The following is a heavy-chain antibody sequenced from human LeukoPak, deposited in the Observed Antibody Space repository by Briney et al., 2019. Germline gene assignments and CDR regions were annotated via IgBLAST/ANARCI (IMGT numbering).Heavy chain of an antibody. CDR2: VYYSGST. J-gene: IGHJ4*02. CDR3: AREARWFDY. CDR1: GGSISSYY. V-gene: IGHV4-59*01. Sequence: SETLSLTCTVSGGSISSYYWSWIRQPPGKGLEWIGYVYYSGSTNYNPSLKSRVTISVDTSKNQFSLKLSSVTAADTAVYYCAREARWFDYWGQGTLVTVSS. D-gene: IGHD4-23*01.